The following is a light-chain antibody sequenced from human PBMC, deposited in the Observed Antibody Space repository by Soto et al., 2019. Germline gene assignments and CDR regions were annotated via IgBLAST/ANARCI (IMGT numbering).Light chain of an antibody. J-gene: IGKJ4*01. CDR2: DAS. Sequence: GCVGDRGTSSSLSCQGISSALAWYQQKPGKAPKLLIYDASSLESGVPSRFSCSGSRTDFTLTISSLQPEDFATYYCRLFNNYPLTFGGGTKVDIK. V-gene: IGKV1D-13*01. CDR3: RLFNNYPLT. CDR1: QGISSA.